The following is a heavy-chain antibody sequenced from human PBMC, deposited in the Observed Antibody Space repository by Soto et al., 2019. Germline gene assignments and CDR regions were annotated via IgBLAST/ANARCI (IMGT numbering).Heavy chain of an antibody. Sequence: GASVKLSCTASGYTYTSYYMHWVRQAPEQGLEWMGIINPSGGSTSYAQKFQGRVTMTRDTSTSTVYMELSSLRSEDTAVYYCARDLIVTTVTTLYNWFDPWGQGTLVTVSS. V-gene: IGHV1-46*01. CDR3: ARDLIVTTVTTLYNWFDP. CDR1: GYTYTSYY. D-gene: IGHD4-17*01. CDR2: INPSGGST. J-gene: IGHJ5*02.